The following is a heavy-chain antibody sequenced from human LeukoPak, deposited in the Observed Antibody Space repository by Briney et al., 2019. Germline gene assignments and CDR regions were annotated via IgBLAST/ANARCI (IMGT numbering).Heavy chain of an antibody. D-gene: IGHD6-6*01. Sequence: GGSLRLSCAASGFTFSSYAMSWVRQAPGKGLEWVTAISGSGGSTYYADSVKGRFTISRDNSKNTLYLQMNSLRAEDTAVYYCAKNGRSSMSPNWFDPWGQGTLVTVSS. CDR1: GFTFSSYA. CDR3: AKNGRSSMSPNWFDP. CDR2: ISGSGGST. V-gene: IGHV3-23*01. J-gene: IGHJ5*02.